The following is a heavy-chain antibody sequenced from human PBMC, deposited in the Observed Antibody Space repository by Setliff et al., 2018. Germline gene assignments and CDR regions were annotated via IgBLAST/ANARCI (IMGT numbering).Heavy chain of an antibody. CDR3: ARSPSGEFDY. Sequence: SGPTLVNPTQTLTLTCTFSGFSLSTSGMRVSWIRQPPGKALEWLARIDWDDDKFYSTSLKTRLTLSKDTSKNQVVLTMTNMDPVDTATYYCARSPSGEFDYWRQGTLVTVSS. V-gene: IGHV2-70*04. CDR1: GFSLSTSGMR. D-gene: IGHD1-26*01. CDR2: IDWDDDK. J-gene: IGHJ4*02.